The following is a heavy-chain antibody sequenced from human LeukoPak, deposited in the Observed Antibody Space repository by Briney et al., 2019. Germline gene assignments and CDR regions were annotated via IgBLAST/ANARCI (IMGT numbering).Heavy chain of an antibody. J-gene: IGHJ4*02. Sequence: GGSLRLSCAASGFSFDDYGMSWVRQVPGKGLEWVSGINWNGGNTGYAASVRGRFTISRDDSKNTLYLQMNSLRAEDTAAYYCAKGYYFDILSGYSSLDSWGQGTLVTVSS. CDR1: GFSFDDYG. V-gene: IGHV3-20*04. CDR2: INWNGGNT. CDR3: AKGYYFDILSGYSSLDS. D-gene: IGHD3-9*01.